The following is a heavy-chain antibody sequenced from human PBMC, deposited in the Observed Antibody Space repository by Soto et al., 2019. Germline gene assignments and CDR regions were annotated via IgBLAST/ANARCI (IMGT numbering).Heavy chain of an antibody. Sequence: EVQLVESGGGLVQPGGSLRLSCAASGFTFSSYWMHWVRQAPGKGLVWVSRINSDGSSTSYADSVKGRFTISRDNAKNTLYLQMNSLRAEDTAVYYCARDGLRFLEWLPSGNCYMDVWGKGTTVTVSS. V-gene: IGHV3-74*01. CDR1: GFTFSSYW. CDR3: ARDGLRFLEWLPSGNCYMDV. CDR2: INSDGSST. J-gene: IGHJ6*03. D-gene: IGHD3-3*01.